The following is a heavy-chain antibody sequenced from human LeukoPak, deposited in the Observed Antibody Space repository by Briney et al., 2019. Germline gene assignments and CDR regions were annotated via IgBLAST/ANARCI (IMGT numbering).Heavy chain of an antibody. D-gene: IGHD3-10*01. CDR1: GYTFTVYY. J-gene: IGHJ6*02. CDR2: INPDSGDT. CDR3: ARGAGSGSLAYDYGMDV. V-gene: IGHV1-2*02. Sequence: GASVKVSCKASGYTFTVYYMHWVRQAPGQGLESMGWINPDSGDTNYEQKFQGRVTMTRDTSIGTAYMELSRLRSDDTALCYCARGAGSGSLAYDYGMDVWGQGTTVTVSS.